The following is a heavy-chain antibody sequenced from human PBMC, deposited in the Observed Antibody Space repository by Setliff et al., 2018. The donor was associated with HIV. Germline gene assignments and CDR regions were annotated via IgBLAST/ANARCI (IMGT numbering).Heavy chain of an antibody. V-gene: IGHV4-59*01. Sequence: PSETLSLTCTVSGDSIRNDYWTWIRQSPEKGLEWTAYISYTGGTNYNPSLKSRVTLSLDASKNQISLKLRSVIAADTAMYYCARGHEWLRNWGQGTLVTVSS. CDR1: GDSIRNDY. D-gene: IGHD5-12*01. CDR2: ISYTGGT. CDR3: ARGHEWLRN. J-gene: IGHJ4*02.